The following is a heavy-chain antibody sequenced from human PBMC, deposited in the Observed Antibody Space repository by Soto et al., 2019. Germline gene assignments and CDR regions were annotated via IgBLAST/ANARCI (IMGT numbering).Heavy chain of an antibody. Sequence: VGSLRISCAASGFTFSSYAMSWVRQAPGKGLEWVSAISGSGGSTYYADSVKGRFTISRDNARNTVYLQMNSLEAEDTAVYYCAKLPWEVAPSWGQGTLVTVSS. D-gene: IGHD1-26*01. J-gene: IGHJ5*02. CDR3: AKLPWEVAPS. CDR1: GFTFSSYA. CDR2: ISGSGGST. V-gene: IGHV3-23*01.